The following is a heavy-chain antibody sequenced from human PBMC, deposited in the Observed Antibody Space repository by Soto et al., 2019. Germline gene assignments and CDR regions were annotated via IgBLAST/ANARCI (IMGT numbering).Heavy chain of an antibody. CDR2: ISAYNGNT. Sequence: QVQLVQSGAEVKKPGASVKVSCKASGYTFTSYGISWVRQAPGQGLEWMGWISAYNGNTNYAQKLQGRVTMTTDTXTXXAYMELRSLRSDDTAVYYCARELLPYGGYLPTLAYWGQGTLVTVSS. J-gene: IGHJ4*02. V-gene: IGHV1-18*01. CDR1: GYTFTSYG. D-gene: IGHD5-18*01. CDR3: ARELLPYGGYLPTLAY.